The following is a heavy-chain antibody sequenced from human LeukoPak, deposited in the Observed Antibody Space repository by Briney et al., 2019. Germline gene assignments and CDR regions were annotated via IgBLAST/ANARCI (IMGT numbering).Heavy chain of an antibody. J-gene: IGHJ6*03. V-gene: IGHV1-2*02. Sequence: GASVKVSCKAPGYTFTGCYMHWVRQAPGQGLEWMGWINPNSGGTNYAQKFQGRVTMTRDTSISTAYMELSRLRSDDTAVYYCARSGSYYHYYYMDVWGKGTTVTVSS. CDR3: ARSGSYYHYYYMDV. CDR1: GYTFTGCY. D-gene: IGHD1-26*01. CDR2: INPNSGGT.